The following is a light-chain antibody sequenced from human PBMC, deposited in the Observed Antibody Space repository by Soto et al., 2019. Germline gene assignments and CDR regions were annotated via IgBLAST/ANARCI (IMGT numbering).Light chain of an antibody. CDR3: QQYNNWPPIT. Sequence: EIVMTQSPATLSVSPGERATLSCRASQSVSSNLAWYQQKPGQAPRLLIYGASTRATGIPAMFSGSGSETEFTPTISSLQSEDFAVYYCQQYNNWPPITFGQGTRLEIK. CDR2: GAS. J-gene: IGKJ5*01. V-gene: IGKV3-15*01. CDR1: QSVSSN.